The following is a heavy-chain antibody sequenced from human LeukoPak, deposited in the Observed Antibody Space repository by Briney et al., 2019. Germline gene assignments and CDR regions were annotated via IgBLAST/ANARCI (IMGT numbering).Heavy chain of an antibody. CDR1: GYSISSGYY. D-gene: IGHD2-2*02. CDR2: IYHSGST. Sequence: PSETLSLTCTVSGYSISSGYYWGWIRQPPGKGLGWIGSIYHSGSTYYNPSLKSRVTISVDTSKNQFSLKLSSVTAADTALYYCAREGYCSSTSCYTFDYWGQGTLVTVSS. CDR3: AREGYCSSTSCYTFDY. V-gene: IGHV4-38-2*02. J-gene: IGHJ4*02.